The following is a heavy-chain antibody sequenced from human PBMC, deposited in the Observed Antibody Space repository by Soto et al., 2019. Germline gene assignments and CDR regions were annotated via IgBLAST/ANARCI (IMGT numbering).Heavy chain of an antibody. CDR3: ARTPITGYDSSGYYPPLFDY. Sequence: SGPTLVNPTQTLTLTCTFSGFSLSTSGMCVSWIRQPPGKALEWLARIDWDDDKYYSTSLKTRLTISKDTSKNQVVLTMTNMDPVDTATYYCARTPITGYDSSGYYPPLFDYWGQVTLVTVSS. D-gene: IGHD3-22*01. V-gene: IGHV2-70*11. CDR1: GFSLSTSGMC. CDR2: IDWDDDK. J-gene: IGHJ4*02.